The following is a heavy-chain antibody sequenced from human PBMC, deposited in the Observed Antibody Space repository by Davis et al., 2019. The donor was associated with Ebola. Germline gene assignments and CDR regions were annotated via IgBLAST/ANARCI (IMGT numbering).Heavy chain of an antibody. Sequence: PSETLSLTCTVSGGSISSYYWSWIRQPAGKGLEWIGHIYTIGSTNYNPSLKSRVTMSVDSSKNQISLKLSSVTAADTAVYYCAREWGRLAPFNYWGQGTLVTVSS. V-gene: IGHV4-4*07. D-gene: IGHD3-16*01. CDR3: AREWGRLAPFNY. CDR2: IYTIGST. J-gene: IGHJ4*02. CDR1: GGSISSYY.